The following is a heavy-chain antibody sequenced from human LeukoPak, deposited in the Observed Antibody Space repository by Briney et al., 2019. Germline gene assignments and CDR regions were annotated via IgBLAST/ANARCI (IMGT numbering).Heavy chain of an antibody. Sequence: RASVKVSCKASGYTFTGYYMHWVRQAPGQGLEWMGWINPNSGGTNYAQKFQGRVTMTRDTSISTAYMELSRLRSDDTAVYYCARARSGYFGDAFDIWGQGTMVTVSS. CDR3: ARARSGYFGDAFDI. CDR2: INPNSGGT. J-gene: IGHJ3*02. D-gene: IGHD1-1*01. V-gene: IGHV1-2*02. CDR1: GYTFTGYY.